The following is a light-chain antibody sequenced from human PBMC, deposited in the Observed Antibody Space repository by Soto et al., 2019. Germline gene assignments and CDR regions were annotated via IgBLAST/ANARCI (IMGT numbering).Light chain of an antibody. V-gene: IGLV2-14*03. CDR1: SGDIGGYDY. CDR2: GVS. J-gene: IGLJ1*01. CDR3: SSFTGPTTLDV. Sequence: QSALTQPPSASGSPGQSVTISCTGTSGDIGGYDYVSWYQQHPGKAPKLMIYGVSNRPSGISNRFSGSKSGNTAFLTISGLQPEDEADYYCSSFTGPTTLDVFGTGTKVTVL.